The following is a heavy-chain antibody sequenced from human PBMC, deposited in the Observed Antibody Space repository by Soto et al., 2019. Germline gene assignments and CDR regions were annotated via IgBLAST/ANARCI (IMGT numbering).Heavy chain of an antibody. J-gene: IGHJ3*02. CDR3: ARPITGPGCFDI. D-gene: IGHD1-20*01. Sequence: GGSLRLSCAASGLTFSSYSMNWVRQAPGKGLEWVSSISSSSTYIYYADSVKGRFTISRDNAKNSLYLQMNSLSAEDTAVYYCARPITGPGCFDIWGEGTMVTVTS. V-gene: IGHV3-21*01. CDR2: ISSSSTYI. CDR1: GLTFSSYS.